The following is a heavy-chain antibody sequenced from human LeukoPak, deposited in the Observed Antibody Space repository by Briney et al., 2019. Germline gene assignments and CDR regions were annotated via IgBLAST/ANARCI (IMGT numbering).Heavy chain of an antibody. CDR2: ISYDGSNK. V-gene: IGHV3-30*03. CDR3: ASKSLYYFDH. Sequence: PGGSLRLSCAASGFTFSSYGMHWVRQAPGKGLEWVAVISYDGSNKYYADSVKGRFTISRDNSKNTLYLQMNSLRAEDTAVYYCASKSLYYFDHWGQGTLVTVSS. J-gene: IGHJ4*02. CDR1: GFTFSSYG.